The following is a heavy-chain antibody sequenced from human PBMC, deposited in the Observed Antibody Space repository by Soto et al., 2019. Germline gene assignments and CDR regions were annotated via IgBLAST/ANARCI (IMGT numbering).Heavy chain of an antibody. Sequence: QVQLQQWGAGLLKPSETLSLTCAVYGGSFSGYYWSWIRQPPGKGLEWIGEINHSGSTNYNPSLKRRVTISVDTSKNQFSLKLSSVTSADTAVYYCARGTGRYYSGRDVWGQGTTVPVSS. J-gene: IGHJ6*02. CDR1: GGSFSGYY. CDR2: INHSGST. V-gene: IGHV4-34*01. CDR3: ARGTGRYYSGRDV.